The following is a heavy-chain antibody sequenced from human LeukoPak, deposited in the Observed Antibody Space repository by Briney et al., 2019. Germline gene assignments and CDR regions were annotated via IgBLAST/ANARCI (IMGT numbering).Heavy chain of an antibody. CDR3: ARDRGYYDSSVVSQFDY. CDR1: GFTFSSYS. V-gene: IGHV3-21*01. CDR2: ISCSSSYI. D-gene: IGHD3-22*01. J-gene: IGHJ4*02. Sequence: PGGSLRLSCAASGFTFSSYSMNWVRQAPGKGLEWVSSISCSSSYIYYADSVKGRFTISRDNAKNSLYLQMNSLRAEDTAVYYCARDRGYYDSSVVSQFDYWGQGTLVTVSS.